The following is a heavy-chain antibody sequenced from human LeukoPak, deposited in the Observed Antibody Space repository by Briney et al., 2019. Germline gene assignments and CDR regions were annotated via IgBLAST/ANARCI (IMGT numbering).Heavy chain of an antibody. D-gene: IGHD2-2*01. V-gene: IGHV3-74*01. CDR2: INSDGSST. CDR3: ARETIVVPAAFRWFDP. Sequence: PGGSLRLSCAASGFXFSSYWMHWVRQAPGKGLVWVSRINSDGSSTSYADSVKGRFTISRDNAKNTLYLQMNSLRAEDTAVYYCARETIVVPAAFRWFDPWGQGTLVTVSS. J-gene: IGHJ5*02. CDR1: GFXFSSYW.